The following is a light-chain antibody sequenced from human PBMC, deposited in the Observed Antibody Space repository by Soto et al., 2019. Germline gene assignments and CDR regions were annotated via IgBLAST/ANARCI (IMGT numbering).Light chain of an antibody. V-gene: IGKV1-5*01. CDR1: QSISSW. CDR3: QQYNSYSPWT. J-gene: IGKJ1*01. CDR2: DAS. Sequence: TNLTPSPCTLSASVCDRSPITCRCSQSISSWLAWYQQKPGKAPKLLIYDASSWESGVPSRFSGSGSGTEFTLTISSLQPDDFAAYYCQQYNSYSPWTFGQGTKVDI.